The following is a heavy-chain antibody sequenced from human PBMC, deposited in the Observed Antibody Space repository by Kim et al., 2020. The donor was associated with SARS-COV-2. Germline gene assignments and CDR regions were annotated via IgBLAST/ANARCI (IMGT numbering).Heavy chain of an antibody. Sequence: GGSLRLSCAASGFTFSSYAMSWVRQAPGKGLEWVSAISGSGGSTYYADSVKGRFTISRDNSKNTLYLQMNSLRAEDTAVYYCAKDRHGRGFGELRHFDYWGQGTLVTVSS. V-gene: IGHV3-23*01. CDR3: AKDRHGRGFGELRHFDY. J-gene: IGHJ4*02. CDR2: ISGSGGST. CDR1: GFTFSSYA. D-gene: IGHD3-10*01.